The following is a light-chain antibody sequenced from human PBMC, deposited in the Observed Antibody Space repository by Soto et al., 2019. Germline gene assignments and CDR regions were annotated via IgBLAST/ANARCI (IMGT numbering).Light chain of an antibody. J-gene: IGLJ2*01. V-gene: IGLV1-44*01. Sequence: QLVLTQPPSASGTPGQRVTISCSGSSSNLGSNTVNWYQQLPGTAPKLLIYSNDERPSGVPDRFSGSKSGTSASLAISGLQSEDEADYYCAGWDGSLNGVVFGGGTQLTVL. CDR2: SND. CDR1: SSNLGSNT. CDR3: AGWDGSLNGVV.